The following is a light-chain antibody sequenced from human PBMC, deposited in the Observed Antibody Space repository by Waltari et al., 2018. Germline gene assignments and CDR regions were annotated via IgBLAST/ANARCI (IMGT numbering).Light chain of an antibody. Sequence: DIQMTQSPATLSASVGDRVTISCRASQSISSWLAWDQQKPGKAPKILIFKASFLESGVPSRFSGSGSGTEFSLTISSLQPEDFATYYCQQYDDFPFTFGQGTKVEVK. CDR3: QQYDDFPFT. CDR2: KAS. V-gene: IGKV1-5*03. CDR1: QSISSW. J-gene: IGKJ2*01.